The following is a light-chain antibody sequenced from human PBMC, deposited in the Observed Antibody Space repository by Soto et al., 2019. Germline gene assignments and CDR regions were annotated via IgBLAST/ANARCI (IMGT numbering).Light chain of an antibody. CDR3: QQYENLPT. J-gene: IGKJ5*01. Sequence: DIQMTQSPSSLSASVGDRVTITCRASQSISSFLTWYQQKAGKAPKLLIYDASNLEAGVPSRFRGSGSGTDFTFTISRLQPEDIATYYCQQYENLPTFGQGTRLEIK. V-gene: IGKV1-33*01. CDR1: QSISSF. CDR2: DAS.